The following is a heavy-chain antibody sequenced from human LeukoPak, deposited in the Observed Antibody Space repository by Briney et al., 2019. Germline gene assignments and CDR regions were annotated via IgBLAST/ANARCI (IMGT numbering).Heavy chain of an antibody. CDR2: ISSSSSTI. CDR1: GFTFSSYS. Sequence: PGGSLRLSCAASGFTFSSYSMTWVRQAPGKGLEWVSYISSSSSTIYYADSVKGRFTISRDNAKNSLYLQMNSLRAEDTAVYYCASQLFYGDYVLDFQHWGQGTLVTVSS. J-gene: IGHJ1*01. V-gene: IGHV3-48*01. CDR3: ASQLFYGDYVLDFQH. D-gene: IGHD4-17*01.